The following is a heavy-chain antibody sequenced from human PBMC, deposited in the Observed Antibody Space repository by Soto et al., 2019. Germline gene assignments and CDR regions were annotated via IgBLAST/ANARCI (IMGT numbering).Heavy chain of an antibody. J-gene: IGHJ4*02. V-gene: IGHV1-69*06. D-gene: IGHD6-19*01. Sequence: GSSVKVSCNASGGTFSSYAISWVRQAPGQGLEWMGGIIPLFGTANYAQKFQGRVTITADKSTSTAYMELSSLRSEDTAVYYCASGIAVADYYFYYWGQGTLVTVSS. CDR2: IIPLFGTA. CDR1: GGTFSSYA. CDR3: ASGIAVADYYFYY.